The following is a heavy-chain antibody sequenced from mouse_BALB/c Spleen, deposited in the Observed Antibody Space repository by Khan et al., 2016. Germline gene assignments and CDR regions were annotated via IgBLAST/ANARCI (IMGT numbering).Heavy chain of an antibody. Sequence: VQLQESGAELVRPGSSVKISCKVSGYAFSSYWMNWVKQRPGQGLEWIGQIYPGDGETNYTGKFKGKATLTADKYTSTAYMQLSSLTSEDSAVYFCAKGTGMGGAMDYWGQGTSLTGSS. J-gene: IGHJ4*01. D-gene: IGHD4-1*01. CDR1: GYAFSSYW. CDR3: AKGTGMGGAMDY. CDR2: IYPGDGET. V-gene: IGHV1-80*01.